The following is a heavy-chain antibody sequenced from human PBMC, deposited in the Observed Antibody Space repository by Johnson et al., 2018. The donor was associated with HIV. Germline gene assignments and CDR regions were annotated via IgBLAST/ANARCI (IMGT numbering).Heavy chain of an antibody. J-gene: IGHJ3*02. CDR1: GFTFSSYG. V-gene: IGHV3-30*02. CDR2: IRYDGSNK. Sequence: QMLLVESGGGVVQPGGSLRLSCAASGFTFSSYGMHWVRQAPGKGLEWVAFIRYDGSNKYYADSVKGRFTISRDNSKNTLYLQMNSLRAEDTAVYYWARENIVLMVGGAFDIWGQGTMVTVSS. D-gene: IGHD2-8*01. CDR3: ARENIVLMVGGAFDI.